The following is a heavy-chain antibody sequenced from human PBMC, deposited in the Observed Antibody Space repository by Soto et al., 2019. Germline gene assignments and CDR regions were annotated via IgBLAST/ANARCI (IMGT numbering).Heavy chain of an antibody. CDR2: IYYSGST. CDR3: ARGGYYYDSSGYYVPDAFDI. Sequence: TSETLSLTCTVSGGSISSSSYYWGWIRQPPGKGLEWIGSIYYSGSTYYNPSLKSRVTISVDTSKNQFSLKLSSVTAADTAVYYCARGGYYYDSSGYYVPDAFDIWGQGTMVTVSS. D-gene: IGHD3-22*01. CDR1: GGSISSSSYY. V-gene: IGHV4-39*01. J-gene: IGHJ3*02.